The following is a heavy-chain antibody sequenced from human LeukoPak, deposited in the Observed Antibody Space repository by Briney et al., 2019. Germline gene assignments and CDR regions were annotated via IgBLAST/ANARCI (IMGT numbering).Heavy chain of an antibody. CDR3: ARRHVEYSSSSDPYYFDY. J-gene: IGHJ4*02. CDR1: GGSISGYY. Sequence: SETLSLTCSVSGGSISGYYWSWIRQPAGKGLEWIGRIYSSGTTNNNPSLKSRVTMSVDTSKNQFSLRLSSVTAADTAVYYCARRHVEYSSSSDPYYFDYWGQGTLVTVSS. D-gene: IGHD6-6*01. V-gene: IGHV4-4*07. CDR2: IYSSGTT.